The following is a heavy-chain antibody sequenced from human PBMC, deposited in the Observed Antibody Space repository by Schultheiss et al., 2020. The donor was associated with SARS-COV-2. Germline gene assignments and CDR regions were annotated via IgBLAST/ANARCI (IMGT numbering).Heavy chain of an antibody. Sequence: GGSLRLSCAASGFTFSSYAMSWVRQAPGKGLEWVSAISGSGGSTYYADSVKGRFTISRDNSKNTLYLQMNSLRAEDTAVYYCAKDTLGYCSGGSCVLHYWGQGTLVTVSS. D-gene: IGHD2-15*01. CDR2: ISGSGGST. J-gene: IGHJ4*02. V-gene: IGHV3-23*01. CDR3: AKDTLGYCSGGSCVLHY. CDR1: GFTFSSYA.